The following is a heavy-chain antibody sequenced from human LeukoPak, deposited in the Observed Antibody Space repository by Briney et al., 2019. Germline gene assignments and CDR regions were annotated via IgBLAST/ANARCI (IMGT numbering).Heavy chain of an antibody. Sequence: SETLPLTCTVSGGSISSGDYYWSWIRQPPGKGLEWIGSIRYGGSTDYNPSLKSRVTISVDTSKNQLSLKLVSVTAADTAVFYCARHWDYWGQGALVTVSS. V-gene: IGHV4-39*01. CDR3: ARHWDY. CDR1: GGSISSGDYY. J-gene: IGHJ4*02. CDR2: IRYGGST.